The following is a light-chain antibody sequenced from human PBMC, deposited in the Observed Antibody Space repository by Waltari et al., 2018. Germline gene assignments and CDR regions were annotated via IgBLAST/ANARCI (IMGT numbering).Light chain of an antibody. CDR1: KSFSKY. CDR2: AAS. V-gene: IGKV3-20*01. J-gene: IGKJ1*01. Sequence: VLTQSPGTLSLSPGERATTPCRASKSFSKYLAWSQQRPGQAPRLLIYAASTRATGIPDRFSGSGSGTDFSLTISRLEPEDFAVYYCQNHERLPATFGQGTKVEIK. CDR3: QNHERLPAT.